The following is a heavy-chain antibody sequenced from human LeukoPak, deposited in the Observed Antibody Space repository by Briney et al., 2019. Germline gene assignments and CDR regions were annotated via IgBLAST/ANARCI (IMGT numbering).Heavy chain of an antibody. CDR2: ISSSSAYI. D-gene: IGHD2-15*01. CDR1: GFSFSTYR. V-gene: IGHV3-21*01. J-gene: IGHJ4*02. Sequence: GGSLRLSCAASGFSFSTYRMNWVRQAPGKGLEWVSYISSSSAYIYHAGSVKGRFTISRDNAKNSLYLQMNSLRAEDTAVYYCAGGYCSGGSCYDYFDYWGQGTLVTVSS. CDR3: AGGYCSGGSCYDYFDY.